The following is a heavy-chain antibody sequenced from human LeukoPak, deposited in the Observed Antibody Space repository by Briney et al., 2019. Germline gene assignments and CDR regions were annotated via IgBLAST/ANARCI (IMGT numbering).Heavy chain of an antibody. Sequence: ASVKVACKASGYTFTSYIISWVRQAPGQGLEWMEWISAYNGNTNYAQKLQGRVSMTTDTSTSTAYMEMRSLRSDDTAVYYCARGGQLLSDTAMVPSYYYYGMDVWGQGTTVTVSS. CDR2: ISAYNGNT. V-gene: IGHV1-18*01. D-gene: IGHD5-18*01. J-gene: IGHJ6*02. CDR3: ARGGQLLSDTAMVPSYYYYGMDV. CDR1: GYTFTSYI.